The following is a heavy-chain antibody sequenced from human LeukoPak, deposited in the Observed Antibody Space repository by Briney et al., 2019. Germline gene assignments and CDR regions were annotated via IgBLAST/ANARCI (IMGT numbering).Heavy chain of an antibody. D-gene: IGHD3-16*02. Sequence: SQTLSLTCAISGDSVSSNSAAWNWIRQSPSRGLEWLGRTYYRSKWFNDYSVSVKSRITINPDTSRNQFSLQLNPVTPEDTAVYYCTRQAYRRFDPWGQGTLVTVSS. CDR3: TRQAYRRFDP. J-gene: IGHJ5*02. CDR2: TYYRSKWFN. V-gene: IGHV6-1*01. CDR1: GDSVSSNSAA.